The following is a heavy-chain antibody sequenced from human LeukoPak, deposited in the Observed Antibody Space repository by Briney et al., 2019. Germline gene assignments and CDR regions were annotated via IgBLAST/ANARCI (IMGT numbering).Heavy chain of an antibody. CDR2: INKDAGST. J-gene: IGHJ3*02. V-gene: IGHV3-43*01. CDR1: GFAFDDYT. CDR3: ARGGGSTDAFDI. D-gene: IGHD1-26*01. Sequence: GGSLRLSCAASGFAFDDYTMHWVRQAPGKGLEWVSLINKDAGSTYYADSVKGRFTISRDNAKNSLYLQMNSLRAEDTAVYYCARGGGSTDAFDIRGQGTMVTVSS.